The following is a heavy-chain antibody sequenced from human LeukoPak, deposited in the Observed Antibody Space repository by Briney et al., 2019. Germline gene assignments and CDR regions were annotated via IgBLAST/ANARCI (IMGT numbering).Heavy chain of an antibody. CDR2: ISGSGGST. V-gene: IGHV3-23*01. J-gene: IGHJ4*02. CDR3: AKRAGHFLTGYYSDY. Sequence: GGSLRLSCAASGFTFSNYAMSWVRQAPGKGLEWVSAISGSGGSTYYADSVKGRFTISRDNSKNTVYLQMTSLRAEDTAVYYCAKRAGHFLTGYYSDYWGQGTLVTVSS. CDR1: GFTFSNYA. D-gene: IGHD3/OR15-3a*01.